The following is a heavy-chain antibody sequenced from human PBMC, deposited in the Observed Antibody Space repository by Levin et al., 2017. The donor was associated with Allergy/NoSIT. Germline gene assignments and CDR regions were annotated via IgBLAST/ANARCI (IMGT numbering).Heavy chain of an antibody. D-gene: IGHD3-10*01. V-gene: IGHV3-74*01. CDR3: ARGGYYASGSFDC. J-gene: IGHJ4*02. Sequence: PAGGSLRLSCAASGFTFSSYWMHWVREAPGKGLVWVSRINSDESGTSYADSVKGRFTISRDNAKNTLYLQMNSLRVEDTAVYYCARGGYYASGSFDCWGQGTLVTVSS. CDR2: INSDESGT. CDR1: GFTFSSYW.